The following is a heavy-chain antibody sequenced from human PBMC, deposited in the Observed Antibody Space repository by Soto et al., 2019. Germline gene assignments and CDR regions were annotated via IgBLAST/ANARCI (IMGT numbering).Heavy chain of an antibody. CDR1: GGSISSYY. CDR3: ARDAPINYYCDSSGYYRS. J-gene: IGHJ4*02. Sequence: PSETLSLTCTVSGGSISSYYWSWIRQPAGKGLEWIGRIYTSGSTNYNPSLKSRVTMSVDTSKNQFSLKLSSVTAADTAVYYCARDAPINYYCDSSGYYRSWGQGTLVTVSS. D-gene: IGHD3-22*01. CDR2: IYTSGST. V-gene: IGHV4-4*07.